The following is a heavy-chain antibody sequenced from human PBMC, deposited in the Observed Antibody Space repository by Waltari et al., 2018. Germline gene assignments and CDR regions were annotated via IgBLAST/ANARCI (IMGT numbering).Heavy chain of an antibody. CDR3: ARVVRGGGSYGAPAAGV. Sequence: QVQLQQWGAGLLKPSETLSLTCAVYGGSFSGYYWSWIRQPPGKGLEWIGEINHSGSTNYNPSLKSRVTISVDTSKNQFSLKLSSVTAADTAVYYCARVVRGGGSYGAPAAGVWGQGTMVTVSS. CDR2: INHSGST. V-gene: IGHV4-34*01. D-gene: IGHD1-26*01. J-gene: IGHJ3*01. CDR1: GGSFSGYY.